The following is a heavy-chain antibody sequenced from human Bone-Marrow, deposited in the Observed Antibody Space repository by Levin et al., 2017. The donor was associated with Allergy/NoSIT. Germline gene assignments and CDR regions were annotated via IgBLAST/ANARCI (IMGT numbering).Heavy chain of an antibody. J-gene: IGHJ4*02. CDR3: AGAYSGYDRSLGY. CDR1: GFTFSSYA. Sequence: PGGSLRLSCAASGFTFSSYAMSWVRQAPGKGLEWVSAISGSGGSTYYADSVKGRFTISRDNSKNTLYLQMNSLRAEDTAVYYCAGAYSGYDRSLGYWGQGTLVTVSS. D-gene: IGHD5-12*01. CDR2: ISGSGGST. V-gene: IGHV3-23*01.